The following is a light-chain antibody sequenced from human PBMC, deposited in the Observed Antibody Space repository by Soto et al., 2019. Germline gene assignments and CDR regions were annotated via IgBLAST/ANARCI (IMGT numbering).Light chain of an antibody. Sequence: ETVMTQSPATLSVSPGERATLSCRTSQSVSSNLAWYQQKPGQAPRLLIYGASTRATGIPARFSGSGSGTEFTLTISTLQSEDFAVYYCQHYGASPWTFGQGTKVDI. J-gene: IGKJ1*01. CDR1: QSVSSN. CDR3: QHYGASPWT. CDR2: GAS. V-gene: IGKV3-15*01.